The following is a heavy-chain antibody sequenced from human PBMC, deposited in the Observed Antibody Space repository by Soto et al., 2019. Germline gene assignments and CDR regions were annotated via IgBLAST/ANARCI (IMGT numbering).Heavy chain of an antibody. CDR1: GFTFENYA. J-gene: IGHJ4*02. Sequence: GGSLRLSCAASGFTFENYAMYWVRQVPGKGLECVSGITSNSDNIAYADSVTGRFTISRDNAKTSLYLQMNSLRAEDTALYYCATRSCTGGRCYFDHWGQGTLVTVSS. V-gene: IGHV3-9*01. D-gene: IGHD2-8*02. CDR3: ATRSCTGGRCYFDH. CDR2: ITSNSDNI.